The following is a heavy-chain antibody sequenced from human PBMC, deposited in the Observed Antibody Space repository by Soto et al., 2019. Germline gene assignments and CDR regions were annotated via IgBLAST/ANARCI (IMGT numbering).Heavy chain of an antibody. CDR1: GGSISSGGYS. D-gene: IGHD4-17*01. CDR3: ARETYGDYNEYYFDY. CDR2: VYHSGST. V-gene: IGHV4-30-2*01. J-gene: IGHJ4*02. Sequence: SETLSLTCAVSGGSISSGGYSWSWLQQPPGKGLEWIGYVYHSGSTYYNPSLKSRVTISVDRSKNQFSLKLSSVTAADTAVYYCARETYGDYNEYYFDYWGQGTLVTVSS.